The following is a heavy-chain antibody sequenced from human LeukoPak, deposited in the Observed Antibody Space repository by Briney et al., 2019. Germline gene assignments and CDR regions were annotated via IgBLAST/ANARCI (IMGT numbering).Heavy chain of an antibody. CDR3: ARDQGYAAY. D-gene: IGHD5-12*01. CDR1: GGSINSYY. J-gene: IGHJ3*01. Sequence: TSETLSLTCTVFGGSINSYYWNWIRQPPGKGLEWIGYINYSGSTNYNPSLKSRVTISVDTSKNQFSLKLSSVTAADTAVYYCARDQGYAAYWGQGTMVTVSS. V-gene: IGHV4-59*01. CDR2: INYSGST.